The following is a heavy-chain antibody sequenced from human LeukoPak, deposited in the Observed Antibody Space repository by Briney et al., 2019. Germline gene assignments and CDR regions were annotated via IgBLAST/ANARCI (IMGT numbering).Heavy chain of an antibody. CDR1: GFTFSDHY. CDR3: VTGKNYFDF. V-gene: IGHV3-72*01. D-gene: IGHD1-14*01. J-gene: IGHJ4*02. Sequence: GGSLRLSCAASGFTFSDHYMDWVRQPPGKGLEWVGRTRNKANSYSTDYAASVKGRFNISRDDSNNSLYQQMNNLRTEDTAVYYCVTGKNYFDFWGQGTLVTVSS. CDR2: TRNKANSYST.